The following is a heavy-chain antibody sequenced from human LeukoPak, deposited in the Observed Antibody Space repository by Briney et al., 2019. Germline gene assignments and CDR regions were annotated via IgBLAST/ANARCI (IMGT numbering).Heavy chain of an antibody. CDR3: AKELWFGELFPNWFDP. V-gene: IGHV3-48*03. J-gene: IGHJ5*02. CDR2: ISSSGSTI. D-gene: IGHD3-10*01. Sequence: GGSLRLSCAASGFTLSSYEMNWVRQAPGKGLEWVSYISSSGSTIYYADSVKGRFTISRDNAKNSLYLQMNSLRAEDTAVYYCAKELWFGELFPNWFDPWGQGTLVTVSS. CDR1: GFTLSSYE.